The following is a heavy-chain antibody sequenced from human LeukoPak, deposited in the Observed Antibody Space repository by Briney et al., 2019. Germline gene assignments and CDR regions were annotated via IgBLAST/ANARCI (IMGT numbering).Heavy chain of an antibody. V-gene: IGHV1-2*02. Sequence: ASVTVSCKASGYIFSGYFIHWVRQAPGQGLEWMGWINPNSGATNYAQKFQGRVSMTRDTSITTAHMELSSLRSDDTAIYYCARRQSRYIVGGGVDYWGQGILVTVSS. CDR3: ARRQSRYIVGGGVDY. D-gene: IGHD1-26*01. CDR1: GYIFSGYF. J-gene: IGHJ4*02. CDR2: INPNSGAT.